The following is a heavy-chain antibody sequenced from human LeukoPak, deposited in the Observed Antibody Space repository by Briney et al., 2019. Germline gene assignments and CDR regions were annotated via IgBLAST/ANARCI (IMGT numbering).Heavy chain of an antibody. CDR1: EFSVGSNY. J-gene: IGHJ5*02. Sequence: GGSLRLSCAASEFSVGSNYMTWVRQAPGKGLEWVANIKQDGSEKYYVDSVKGRFTISRDNGKNSLYLQMNSLRVEDTALYYCVRDPFFSVPWGQGTLVTVSS. CDR2: IKQDGSEK. V-gene: IGHV3-7*01. D-gene: IGHD2/OR15-2a*01. CDR3: VRDPFFSVP.